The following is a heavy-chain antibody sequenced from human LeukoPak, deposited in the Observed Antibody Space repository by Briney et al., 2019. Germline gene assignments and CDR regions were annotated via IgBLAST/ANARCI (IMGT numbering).Heavy chain of an antibody. Sequence: ASVKVSCKASGYTFTCYYMHWVRQAPGQGLEWMGWINPNSGGTNYAQKFQGRVTMTRDTSISTAYMELSRLRSDDTAVYYCASEYSSSSVHYYYMDVWGKGTTVTVSS. CDR3: ASEYSSSSVHYYYMDV. CDR2: INPNSGGT. D-gene: IGHD6-6*01. J-gene: IGHJ6*03. V-gene: IGHV1-2*02. CDR1: GYTFTCYY.